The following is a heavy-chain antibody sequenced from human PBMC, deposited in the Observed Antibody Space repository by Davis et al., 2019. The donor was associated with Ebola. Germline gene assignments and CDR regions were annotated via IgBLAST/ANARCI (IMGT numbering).Heavy chain of an antibody. D-gene: IGHD2-8*01. CDR1: GGSFSGYY. CDR2: INHSGST. V-gene: IGHV4-34*01. J-gene: IGHJ6*02. CDR3: ARGRSSRCTNGVCYYYYYYGMDV. Sequence: SETLSLTCAVYGGSFSGYYWSWIRQPPGKGLEWIGEINHSGSTNYNPSLKSRVTISVDTSKNQFSLKLSSVTAADTAVYYCARGRSSRCTNGVCYYYYYYGMDVWGQGTTVTVSS.